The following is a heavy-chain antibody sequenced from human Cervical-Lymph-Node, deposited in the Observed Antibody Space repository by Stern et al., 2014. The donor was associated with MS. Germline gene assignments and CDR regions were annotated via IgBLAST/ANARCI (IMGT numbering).Heavy chain of an antibody. Sequence: MQLVESGGGVVQPGRSLRLSCAASGFIFSSYAMHWVRQAPGKGLDWVAFLSNEGSKQFYADSVKGRFTISRDNSNNTQYLQMNSLRPEDTAVYYCARDTCRGGGCYFRYWGQGILITVSS. CDR3: ARDTCRGGGCYFRY. V-gene: IGHV3-30-3*01. D-gene: IGHD2-15*01. CDR1: GFIFSSYA. CDR2: LSNEGSKQ. J-gene: IGHJ4*02.